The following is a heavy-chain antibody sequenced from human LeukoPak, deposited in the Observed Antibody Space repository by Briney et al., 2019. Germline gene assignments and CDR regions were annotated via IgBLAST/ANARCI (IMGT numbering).Heavy chain of an antibody. J-gene: IGHJ4*02. CDR2: ISAYNGNT. CDR1: GYTFTSYC. V-gene: IGHV1-18*01. CDR3: ATASGWLQSLGVYYFDY. D-gene: IGHD5-24*01. Sequence: ASVKVSCKASGYTFTSYCISWVRQAPGQGLEWMGWISAYNGNTNYAQNLQGRVTMTTDTSTSTAYMELRSLRSDDTAVYYCATASGWLQSLGVYYFDYWGQGTLVTVSS.